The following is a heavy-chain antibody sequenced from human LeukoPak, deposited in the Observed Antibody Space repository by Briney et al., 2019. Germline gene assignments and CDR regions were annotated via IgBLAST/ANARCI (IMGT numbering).Heavy chain of an antibody. CDR1: GGTFSSYA. CDR3: ACGLYSSGWYVD. J-gene: IGHJ4*02. V-gene: IGHV1-69*04. Sequence: ALVKVSCKASGGTFSSYAISWVRQAPGQGLEWMGRTIPILGIANYAQKFQGRVTITADKSTSTAYMELSSLRSEDTAVYYCACGLYSSGWYVDWGQGTLVTVSS. CDR2: TIPILGIA. D-gene: IGHD6-19*01.